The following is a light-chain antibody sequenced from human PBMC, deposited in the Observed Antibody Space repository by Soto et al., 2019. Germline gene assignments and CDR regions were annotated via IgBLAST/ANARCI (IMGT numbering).Light chain of an antibody. CDR2: LGS. J-gene: IGKJ2*01. V-gene: IGKV2-28*01. Sequence: DIVMTQTPLSLSVTPGQPASISCKSSQGLLHSDGKTYLYWFLQKPGQSQQLLIYLGSNRASGVPDRFSGSGSVTDFTLKISRVEAEDFGVYYCMQGLQTPYTFGQGTKVDIK. CDR3: MQGLQTPYT. CDR1: QGLLHSDGKTY.